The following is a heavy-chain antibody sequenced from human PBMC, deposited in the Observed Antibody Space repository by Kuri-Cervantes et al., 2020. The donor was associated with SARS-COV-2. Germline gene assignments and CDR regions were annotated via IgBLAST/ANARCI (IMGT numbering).Heavy chain of an antibody. J-gene: IGHJ4*02. D-gene: IGHD1-26*01. CDR2: ISYDGSNK. CDR1: GFTFSSYG. Sequence: LSLTCAASGFTFSSYGMHWVRQAPGKGLEWVAVISYDGSNKYYADSVKGRFTISRDNPKNTLYLQMNSLRAEDTAVYYCAKEYSGSWGYGYWGQGTLVTVSS. V-gene: IGHV3-30*18. CDR3: AKEYSGSWGYGY.